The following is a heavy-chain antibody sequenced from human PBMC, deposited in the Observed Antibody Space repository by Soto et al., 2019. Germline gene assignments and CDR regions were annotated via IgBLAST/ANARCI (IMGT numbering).Heavy chain of an antibody. D-gene: IGHD5-12*01. J-gene: IGHJ1*01. V-gene: IGHV4-59*08. CDR1: GGSISSYY. CDR3: ARHARLDYYSGYDKGNFQH. Sequence: SETLSLTCTVSGGSISSYYWSWIRQPSGKGLEWIGYIYYSGSTNYNPSLKSRVTISVDTSKNQFSLKLSSVTAADTAVYYCARHARLDYYSGYDKGNFQHWGQGTLVTVSS. CDR2: IYYSGST.